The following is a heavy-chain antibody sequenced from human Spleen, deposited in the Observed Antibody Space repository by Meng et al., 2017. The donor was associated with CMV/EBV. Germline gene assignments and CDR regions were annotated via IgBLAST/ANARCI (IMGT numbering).Heavy chain of an antibody. CDR3: AIDRYSNYPSPDY. Sequence: GESLKISCAASEFTFSNYAMSWVRQAPGRGLAWVSAITASGGSTYYADSVKGRFTVSRDNSKNTLYLQMSSLRAEDTAVYYCAIDRYSNYPSPDYWGQGTRVTVSS. D-gene: IGHD4-11*01. CDR2: ITASGGST. CDR1: EFTFSNYA. V-gene: IGHV3-23*01. J-gene: IGHJ4*02.